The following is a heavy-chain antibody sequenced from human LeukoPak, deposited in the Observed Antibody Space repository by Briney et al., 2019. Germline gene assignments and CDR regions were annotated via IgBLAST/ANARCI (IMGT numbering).Heavy chain of an antibody. CDR2: ISGSGGST. D-gene: IGHD3-10*01. V-gene: IGHV3-23*01. Sequence: GGSLRLSCAASGFTFSSYAMSWVRQAPGKGLEWVSAISGSGGSTYYADSVKGRFTISRDNSKNTLYLQMNSLRAEDTAVYYCATVSYGSGSYPHPFDPWDQGTLVSVSS. J-gene: IGHJ5*02. CDR3: ATVSYGSGSYPHPFDP. CDR1: GFTFSSYA.